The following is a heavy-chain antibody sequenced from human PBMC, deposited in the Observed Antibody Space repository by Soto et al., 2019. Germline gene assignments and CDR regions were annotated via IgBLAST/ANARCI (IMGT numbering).Heavy chain of an antibody. D-gene: IGHD3-3*01. CDR3: ARVYYDFWSGYYKGAGNSYMDV. J-gene: IGHJ6*03. V-gene: IGHV1-18*01. CDR2: ISAYNGNT. CDR1: GYTFTGYG. Sequence: GASVKVSCKASGYTFTGYGISWVRQAPGQGLEWMGWISAYNGNTNYAQKLQGRVTMTTNTSTSTAYMELSSLRSDDTAVYYCARVYYDFWSGYYKGAGNSYMDVWGKGTTVTVSS.